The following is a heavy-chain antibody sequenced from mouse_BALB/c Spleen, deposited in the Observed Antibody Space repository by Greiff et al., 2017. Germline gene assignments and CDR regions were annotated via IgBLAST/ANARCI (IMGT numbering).Heavy chain of an antibody. V-gene: IGHV3-2*02. CDR2: ISYSGST. Sequence: VQLKESGPGLVKPSQSLSLTCTVTGYSITSDYAWNWIRQFPGNKLEWMGYISYSGSTSYNPSLKSRISITRDTSKNQFFLQLNSVTTEDTATYYCAREGAMDYWGQGTSVTVSA. CDR1: GYSITSDYA. J-gene: IGHJ4*01. CDR3: AREGAMDY.